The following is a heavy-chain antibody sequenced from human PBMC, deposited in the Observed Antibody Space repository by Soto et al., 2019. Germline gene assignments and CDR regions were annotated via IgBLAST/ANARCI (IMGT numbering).Heavy chain of an antibody. V-gene: IGHV6-1*01. D-gene: IGHD6-13*01. CDR3: ARDPGMDSSSWYDWFDP. CDR1: GDSVSSNSAA. CDR2: TYYRSKWYN. Sequence: SQTLSLTCAISGDSVSSNSAAWNWIRQSPSRGLEWLGRTYYRSKWYNDYAVSVKSRITINPDTSKNQFSLQLNSVTPEDTAVYYCARDPGMDSSSWYDWFDPWGQGTLVTVSS. J-gene: IGHJ5*02.